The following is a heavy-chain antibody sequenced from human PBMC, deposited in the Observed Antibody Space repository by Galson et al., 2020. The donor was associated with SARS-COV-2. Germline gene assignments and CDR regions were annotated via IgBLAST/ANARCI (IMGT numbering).Heavy chain of an antibody. D-gene: IGHD3-10*01. Sequence: SGPTLVKPTQTLTLTCTFSGFSLSTSGVGVGWIRQPPGKALEWLALIYWNDDKRYSPSLKSRLTITKDTSKNQVVLTMTNMDPVDTATYYCAHGWCGELLSGDYYYYGMDVWGQGTTVTVSS. CDR3: AHGWCGELLSGDYYYYGMDV. CDR1: GFSLSTSGVG. J-gene: IGHJ6*02. CDR2: IYWNDDK. V-gene: IGHV2-5*01.